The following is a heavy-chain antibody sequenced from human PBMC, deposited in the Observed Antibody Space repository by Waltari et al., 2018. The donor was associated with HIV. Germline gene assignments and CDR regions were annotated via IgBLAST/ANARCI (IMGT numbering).Heavy chain of an antibody. CDR2: ISGSGGST. D-gene: IGHD6-13*01. V-gene: IGHV3-23*01. CDR3: AKDPFSSSWYLNYFDY. J-gene: IGHJ4*02. Sequence: EVQLLESGGGLVQPGGSLRLSCAASGFTFSSFAMIWVRQAPGKGLEWVSAISGSGGSTYYADFVKGWFTISRDNSRTTLSLQMNSLRAEDTAVYYCAKDPFSSSWYLNYFDYWGQGTLVTVSS. CDR1: GFTFSSFA.